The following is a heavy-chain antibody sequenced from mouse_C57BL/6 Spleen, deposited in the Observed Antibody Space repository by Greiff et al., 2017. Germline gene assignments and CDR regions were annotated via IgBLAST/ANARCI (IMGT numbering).Heavy chain of an antibody. J-gene: IGHJ3*01. CDR3: ARQGNYSNSWFAY. Sequence: EVQLQQSGPELVKPGASVKIPCKASGYTFTDYNMDWVKQSPGKSLEWIGDINPNNGGTIYNQKFKGKATLTVDKSSSTAYMELRSLTSEDTAVYYCARQGNYSNSWFAYWGQGTLVTVSA. D-gene: IGHD2-5*01. CDR2: INPNNGGT. V-gene: IGHV1-18*01. CDR1: GYTFTDYN.